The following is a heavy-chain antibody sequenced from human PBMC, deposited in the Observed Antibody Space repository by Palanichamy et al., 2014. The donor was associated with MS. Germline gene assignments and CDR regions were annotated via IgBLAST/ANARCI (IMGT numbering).Heavy chain of an antibody. V-gene: IGHV3-74*01. CDR3: ARDKAPGYFDY. D-gene: IGHD6-13*01. CDR2: TDNDGSAT. CDR1: GFTFSGYW. J-gene: IGHJ4*02. Sequence: EVQLVESGGDVVQPGGSLRLSCAASGFTFSGYWMHWVRQAPGKGLIWVARTDNDGSATSYADSVKGRFTVSRDNAKSTLYLEMNSLSAEDTAVYFCARDKAPGYFDYWGQGTLVTVSS.